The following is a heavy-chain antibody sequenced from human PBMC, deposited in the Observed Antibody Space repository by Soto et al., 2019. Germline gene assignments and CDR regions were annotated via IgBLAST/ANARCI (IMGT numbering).Heavy chain of an antibody. Sequence: PGGSLKISCKPSGYSFTDYWIGWVRQVPGKGLEGMGLIDPGDSDTRYSPSFQGQVTISVDKSTSTAYLQWSSLKASDTAIYYCARTTNFDYWGQGTLVTVSS. CDR3: ARTTNFDY. V-gene: IGHV5-51*01. CDR1: GYSFTDYW. CDR2: IDPGDSDT. D-gene: IGHD4-17*01. J-gene: IGHJ4*02.